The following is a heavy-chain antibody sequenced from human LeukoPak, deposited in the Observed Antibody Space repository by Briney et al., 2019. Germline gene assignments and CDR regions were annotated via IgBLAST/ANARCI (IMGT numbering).Heavy chain of an antibody. Sequence: GASVKVSCKASGYTFTSYAMHWVRQAPGQRLEWMGWINAGNGNTKYSQKFQGRVTITRDTSASTAYMELSSLRSEDTAVYYCARLLAVAGNYFDYWGQGTLVTVSS. J-gene: IGHJ4*02. CDR2: INAGNGNT. CDR1: GYTFTSYA. V-gene: IGHV1-3*01. CDR3: ARLLAVAGNYFDY. D-gene: IGHD6-19*01.